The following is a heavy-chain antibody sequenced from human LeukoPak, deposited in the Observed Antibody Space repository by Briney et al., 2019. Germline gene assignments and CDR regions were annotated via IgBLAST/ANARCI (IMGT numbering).Heavy chain of an antibody. CDR1: GYTFTGYY. V-gene: IGHV1-69*06. CDR2: IIPIFGTA. J-gene: IGHJ4*02. Sequence: SVKVSCKASGYTFTGYYMHWVRQAPGQGLEWMGGIIPIFGTANYAQKFQGRVTITADKSTSTAYMELSSLRSEDTAVYYCARANYYGSGSQLSGFDYWGQGTLVTVSS. D-gene: IGHD3-10*01. CDR3: ARANYYGSGSQLSGFDY.